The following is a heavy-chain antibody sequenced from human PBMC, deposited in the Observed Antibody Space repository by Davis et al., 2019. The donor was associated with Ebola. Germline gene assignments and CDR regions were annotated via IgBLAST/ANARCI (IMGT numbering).Heavy chain of an antibody. CDR1: GGSFSGYY. Sequence: MPSETLSLTCAVYGGSFSGYYWSWIRQPPGKGLEWIGEINHSGSTNYNPSLKSRVTISVDTSKNQFSLQLNSVTPEDTAVYYCARVSIVVVIATEIYYYYYGMDVWGQGTTVTVSS. V-gene: IGHV4-34*01. CDR2: INHSGST. D-gene: IGHD2-21*01. J-gene: IGHJ6*02. CDR3: ARVSIVVVIATEIYYYYYGMDV.